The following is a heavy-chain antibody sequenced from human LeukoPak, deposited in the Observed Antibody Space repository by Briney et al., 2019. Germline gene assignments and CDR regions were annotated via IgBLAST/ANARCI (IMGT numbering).Heavy chain of an antibody. CDR2: ISAYNGNT. J-gene: IGHJ4*02. V-gene: IGHV1-18*01. D-gene: IGHD2-15*01. CDR1: GYTFTSYG. CDR3: ARDRKGGCSGGSCPFDY. Sequence: GASVKVSCKASGYTFTSYGISWVRQAPGQGLEWMGWISAYNGNTNYAQKLQGIVTMTTDTSTSTAYMELRSLRSDDTAVYYCARDRKGGCSGGSCPFDYWGQGTLVTVSS.